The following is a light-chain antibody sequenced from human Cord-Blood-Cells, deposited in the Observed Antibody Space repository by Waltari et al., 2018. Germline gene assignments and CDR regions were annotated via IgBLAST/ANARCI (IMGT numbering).Light chain of an antibody. CDR1: SSDVGRYNL. CDR2: EGS. J-gene: IGLJ2*01. CDR3: CSYAGSSTYVV. V-gene: IGLV2-23*01. Sequence: SALTQPASVSGSPGQSITISCTGTSSDVGRYNLVSWYQQNPGKAPKLIMYEGSKRPAGFSKRVSGSKSGHTASLTISGLHAEDEADYYCCSYAGSSTYVVFGGGTKLTVL.